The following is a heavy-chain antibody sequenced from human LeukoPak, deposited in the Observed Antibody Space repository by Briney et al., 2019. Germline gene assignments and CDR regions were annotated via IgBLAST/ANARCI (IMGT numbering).Heavy chain of an antibody. CDR3: ARVAVAGPRNDY. J-gene: IGHJ4*02. CDR1: GFTFSSYW. Sequence: QPGGSLRLSCAASGFTFSSYWMHWVRQAPGKGLVGLSRINSDGSNTNYADSVKGRFTISRDKAKNTMYLQMHSLRAEDTAVYYCARVAVAGPRNDYWGQGTLVTVSS. CDR2: INSDGSNT. D-gene: IGHD6-19*01. V-gene: IGHV3-74*01.